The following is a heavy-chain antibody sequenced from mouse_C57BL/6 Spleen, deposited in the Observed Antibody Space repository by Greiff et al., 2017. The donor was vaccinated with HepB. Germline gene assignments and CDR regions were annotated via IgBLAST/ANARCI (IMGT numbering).Heavy chain of an antibody. V-gene: IGHV5-17*01. CDR2: ISSGSSTI. CDR1: GFTFSDYG. J-gene: IGHJ4*01. Sequence: EVQLVESGGGLVKPGGSLKLSCAASGFTFSDYGMHWVRQAPEKGLGWVAYISSGSSTIYYADTVKGRFTISRDNAKNTLFLQMTSLRSEDTAMYYCARGRKGYYAMDYWGQGTSVTVSS. CDR3: ARGRKGYYAMDY.